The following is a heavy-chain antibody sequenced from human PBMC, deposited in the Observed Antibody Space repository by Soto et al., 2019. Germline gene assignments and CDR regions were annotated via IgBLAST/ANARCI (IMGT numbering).Heavy chain of an antibody. V-gene: IGHV1-3*01. J-gene: IGHJ2*01. CDR3: ARVDTWNSYWYFDL. Sequence: QVQLVQSGAEVKKPGASVKVSCKASGYTFTSYAMHWVRQAPGQRLDWMGWINAGTGNTKYSPKFQGRVTITRDTSESTAYMELSSLRSEVTSVYYCARVDTWNSYWYFDLWGRGTLVTVSS. D-gene: IGHD1-7*01. CDR1: GYTFTSYA. CDR2: INAGTGNT.